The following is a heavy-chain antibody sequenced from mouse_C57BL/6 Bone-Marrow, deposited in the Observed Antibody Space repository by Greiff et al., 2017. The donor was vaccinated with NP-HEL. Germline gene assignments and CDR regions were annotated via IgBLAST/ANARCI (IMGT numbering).Heavy chain of an antibody. CDR3: ARTCGAY. V-gene: IGHV5-4*03. CDR2: ISDGGSYT. J-gene: IGHJ3*01. Sequence: EVKVVESGGGLVKPGGSLKLSCAASGFTFSSYAMSWVRQTPEKRLEWVATISDGGSYTYYPDNVKGRFTISRDNAKNNLYLQMSHLKSEDTAMYYCARTCGAYWGQGTLVTVSA. CDR1: GFTFSSYA.